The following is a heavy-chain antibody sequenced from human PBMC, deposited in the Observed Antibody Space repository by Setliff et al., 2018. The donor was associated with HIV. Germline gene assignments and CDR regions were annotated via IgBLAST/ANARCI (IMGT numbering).Heavy chain of an antibody. V-gene: IGHV4-4*07. D-gene: IGHD5-12*01. J-gene: IGHJ6*03. CDR1: GGSISSYY. Sequence: SETLSLTCTVSGGSISSYYWSWIRQPGGKGLDWIVRIYTRGSTNYNPSLKSRVTMSVYKSKNHFSLKLSSVTAADTAVYYCARESSIVATTHYYYYMDVWGKGNTFTVSS. CDR2: IYTRGST. CDR3: ARESSIVATTHYYYYMDV.